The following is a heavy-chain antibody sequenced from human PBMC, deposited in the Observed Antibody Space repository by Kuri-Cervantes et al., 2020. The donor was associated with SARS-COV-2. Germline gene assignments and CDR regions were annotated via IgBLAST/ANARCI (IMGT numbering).Heavy chain of an antibody. CDR1: GDSITNHF. J-gene: IGHJ5*01. V-gene: IGHV4-59*08. CDR3: ARHGTYGSTGHFKEKVWFDS. D-gene: IGHD3-10*01. CDR2: TYNSGST. Sequence: GSLRLSCIVSGDSITNHFWSWIRQPPGKGLEWLGYTYNSGSTHYSTSLKSRITISVDTSKNHFSLKLTSLTAADTAVYYCARHGTYGSTGHFKEKVWFDSWGQGTLVTVSS.